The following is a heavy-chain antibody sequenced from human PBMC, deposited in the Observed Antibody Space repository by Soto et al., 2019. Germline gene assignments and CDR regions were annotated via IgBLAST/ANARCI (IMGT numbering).Heavy chain of an antibody. D-gene: IGHD6-13*01. V-gene: IGHV4-39*01. Sequence: PSETLSLTCSVSGGSISSSSYYWGWIRQPPGKGLEWIGSIYYSGSTYYNPSLKSRVTISVDTSKNQFSLKLSSVTAADTAMYYCASLQVPGNFDYWGQGTLVTVSS. CDR1: GGSISSSSYY. J-gene: IGHJ4*02. CDR3: ASLQVPGNFDY. CDR2: IYYSGST.